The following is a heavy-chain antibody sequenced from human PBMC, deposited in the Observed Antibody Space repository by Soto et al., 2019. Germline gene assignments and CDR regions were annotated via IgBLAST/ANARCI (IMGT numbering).Heavy chain of an antibody. J-gene: IGHJ6*02. CDR3: ARGEYDSSGLYSWAPLGFDV. D-gene: IGHD3-22*01. Sequence: QVQLRQWGAGLLKPSETLVLTCAVSGGSFTDYYWGWIRQSPGKGLEWIGEINHSASSTYNPSLASRVTIIVDTSKKQFSLRLTSVNAADTAMYYCARGEYDSSGLYSWAPLGFDVWGQGTTVTVSS. CDR2: INHSASS. V-gene: IGHV4-34*01. CDR1: GGSFTDYY.